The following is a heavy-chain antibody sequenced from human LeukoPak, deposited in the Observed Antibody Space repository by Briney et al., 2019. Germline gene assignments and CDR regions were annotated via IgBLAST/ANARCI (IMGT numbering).Heavy chain of an antibody. D-gene: IGHD6-19*01. J-gene: IGHJ2*01. CDR3: ARDPTSSCWEPNYWYFDL. V-gene: IGHV4-59*01. CDR2: IYYSGST. CDR1: GDSISSYY. Sequence: SETLSLTCTVSGDSISSYYWSWIRQPPGKGLEWIGYIYYSGSTNYNPSLKSRVTISVDTSKNQVSLKLSSVTAADTAVYYCARDPTSSCWEPNYWYFDLLGRGNLVT.